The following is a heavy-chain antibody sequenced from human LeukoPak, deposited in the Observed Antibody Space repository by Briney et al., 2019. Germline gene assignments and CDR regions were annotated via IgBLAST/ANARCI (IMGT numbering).Heavy chain of an antibody. J-gene: IGHJ5*02. Sequence: ASVKVSCKASGYTFTGYYMHWVRQAPGQGLEWMGIINPSGGSTNYAQKFQGRVTMTRDTSTSTVYMELSSLRSEDTAVYYCARGGYSSSWYGWFDPWGQGTLVTVSS. CDR3: ARGGYSSSWYGWFDP. D-gene: IGHD6-13*01. CDR1: GYTFTGYY. V-gene: IGHV1-46*01. CDR2: INPSGGST.